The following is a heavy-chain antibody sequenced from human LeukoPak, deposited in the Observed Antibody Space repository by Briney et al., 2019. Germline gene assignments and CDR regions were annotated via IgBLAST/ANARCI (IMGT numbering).Heavy chain of an antibody. Sequence: GESLQISCKGSGYSFTSYWIGWVRQMPGKGLEWMGIIYPGDSDTRYSPSFQGQVTISADKSISTAYLQRSSLKASDTAIYYCVRHEPGNWYSRWGQGTLVTVSS. CDR2: IYPGDSDT. CDR1: GYSFTSYW. J-gene: IGHJ4*02. D-gene: IGHD6-13*01. CDR3: VRHEPGNWYSR. V-gene: IGHV5-51*01.